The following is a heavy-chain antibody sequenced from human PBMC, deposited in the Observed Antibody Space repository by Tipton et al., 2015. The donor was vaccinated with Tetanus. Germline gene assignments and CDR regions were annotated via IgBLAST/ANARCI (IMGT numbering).Heavy chain of an antibody. CDR3: ARGLPREPFYLDY. CDR1: GASINAGGYL. Sequence: TLSLTCTVSGASINAGGYLWTWVRQRPGKGLEWIGNIYYTALTSYTPSLSSRVTISVDPSKNHFSLNLTSVTAADTAVYFCARGLPREPFYLDYWGQGKQVTVSS. J-gene: IGHJ4*02. CDR2: IYYTALT. D-gene: IGHD1-26*01. V-gene: IGHV4-31*03.